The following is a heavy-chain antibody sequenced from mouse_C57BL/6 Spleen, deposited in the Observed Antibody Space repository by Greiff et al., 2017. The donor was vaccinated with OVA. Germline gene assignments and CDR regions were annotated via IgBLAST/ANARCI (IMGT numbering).Heavy chain of an antibody. CDR2: IDPSDSYT. V-gene: IGHV1-69*01. Sequence: QVQLQQPGAELVMPGASVKLSCKASGYTFTSYWMHWVKQRPGQGLEWIGEIDPSDSYTNYNQKFKGKSTLTVDKSSSTAYMQLSSLTSEDSAVYYCARSNYGSFCYAMDYWGQGTSVTVSS. J-gene: IGHJ4*01. CDR3: ARSNYGSFCYAMDY. CDR1: GYTFTSYW. D-gene: IGHD1-1*01.